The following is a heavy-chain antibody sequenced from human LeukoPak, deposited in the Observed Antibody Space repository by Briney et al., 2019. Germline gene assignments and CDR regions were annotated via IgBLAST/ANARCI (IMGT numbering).Heavy chain of an antibody. CDR1: VHTFSNYD. D-gene: IGHD3-3*01. V-gene: IGHV1-8*02. CDR2: MNPNSGNT. CDR3: ARGVTFIVFYDFWIGYYPFDP. Sequence: GASATLSCKPSVHTFSNYDINGVRQAPGQGLEWLGWMNPNSGNTGYAQKFQGRVTMTRNTSISTAYMELSSLRSEETAVYYCARGVTFIVFYDFWIGYYPFDPWGQGTLVTVSS. J-gene: IGHJ5*02.